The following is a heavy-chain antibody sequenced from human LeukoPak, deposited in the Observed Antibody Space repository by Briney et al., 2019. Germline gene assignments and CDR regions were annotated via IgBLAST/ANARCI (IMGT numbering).Heavy chain of an antibody. J-gene: IGHJ4*02. CDR2: ISSSGSTI. V-gene: IGHV3-11*04. Sequence: GGSLRLSCAASGFTFSDYYMSWIRQAPGKGLEWVSYISSSGSTIYYADSVKGRFTISRDNAKNSLYLQMNSLRAEDTAVYYCATLTIMVRGVIMPLFDYWGQGTLVTVSS. CDR3: ATLTIMVRGVIMPLFDY. CDR1: GFTFSDYY. D-gene: IGHD3-10*01.